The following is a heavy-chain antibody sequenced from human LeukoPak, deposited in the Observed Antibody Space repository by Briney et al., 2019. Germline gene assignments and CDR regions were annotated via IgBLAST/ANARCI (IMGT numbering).Heavy chain of an antibody. Sequence: SQTLSLTCAVSGGSISSGGYSWSWIRQPPGKGLEWIGYIYHSGSTYYNPSLKSRVTISVDRSKNQFSLKLSSVTAADTAVYYCARLLEAYGYYYGMDVWGQGTTVTVSS. CDR1: GGSISSGGYS. D-gene: IGHD3-16*01. CDR2: IYHSGST. CDR3: ARLLEAYGYYYGMDV. V-gene: IGHV4-30-2*01. J-gene: IGHJ6*02.